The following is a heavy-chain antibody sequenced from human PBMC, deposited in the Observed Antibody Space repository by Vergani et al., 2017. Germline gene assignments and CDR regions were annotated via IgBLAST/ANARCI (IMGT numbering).Heavy chain of an antibody. CDR3: ARERHYYGGGSDAFDI. CDR1: GGSISSGSYY. J-gene: IGHJ3*02. Sequence: QVQLQESGPGLVKPSQTLSLTCTVSGGSISSGSYYWSWIRQPAGKRLEWIGRIYTSGSTNYNPSLKSRVTMSVDTSKNQFSLKLSSVTAADTAVYYCARERHYYGGGSDAFDIWGQGTMVTVSS. D-gene: IGHD4-23*01. V-gene: IGHV4-61*02. CDR2: IYTSGST.